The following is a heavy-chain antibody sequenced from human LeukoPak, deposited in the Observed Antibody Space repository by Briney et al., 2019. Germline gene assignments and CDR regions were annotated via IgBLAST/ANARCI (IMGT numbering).Heavy chain of an antibody. CDR3: ARAEVKEYDPQLDY. D-gene: IGHD3-3*01. CDR1: GFTFSNYD. J-gene: IGHJ4*02. V-gene: IGHV3-33*01. CDR2: LWYDGSNR. Sequence: PGRSLRLSCAASGFTFSNYDIHCVRQAPGKGLEWVAILWYDGSNRYYADSVKGRFTISRDYSKNTLYLQMNSLRAEDTAVYYCARAEVKEYDPQLDYWGQGTLVTVSS.